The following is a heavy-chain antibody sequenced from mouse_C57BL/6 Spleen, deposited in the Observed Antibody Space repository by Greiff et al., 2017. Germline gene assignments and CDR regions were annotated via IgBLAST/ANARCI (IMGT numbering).Heavy chain of an antibody. Sequence: VQRQQSGPELVKPGASVKISCKASGYAFSSSWMNWVKQRPGKGLEWIGRIYPGDGDTNYNGKFKGKATLTADKSSSTAYMQLSSLTSEDSAVYFCARLYAMDYWGQGTSVTVSS. CDR2: IYPGDGDT. CDR3: ARLYAMDY. CDR1: GYAFSSSW. J-gene: IGHJ4*01. V-gene: IGHV1-82*01.